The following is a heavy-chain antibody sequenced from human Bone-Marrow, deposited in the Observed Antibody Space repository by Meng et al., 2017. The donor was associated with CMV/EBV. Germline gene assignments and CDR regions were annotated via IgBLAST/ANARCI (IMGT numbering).Heavy chain of an antibody. D-gene: IGHD2-2*02. CDR2: MYYSGST. CDR1: GGSMKRNTYY. Sequence: GSLRLSCTVPGGSMKRNTYYWGWIRQPPGKGLEWIGSMYYSGSTHYNPSLKRRVSIFVDSSKSHLSLNLRSVTAADTAVYYCGRASGVFCSSTNCYRGGTDVWGQGTTVTVSS. J-gene: IGHJ6*01. CDR3: GRASGVFCSSTNCYRGGTDV. V-gene: IGHV4-39*07.